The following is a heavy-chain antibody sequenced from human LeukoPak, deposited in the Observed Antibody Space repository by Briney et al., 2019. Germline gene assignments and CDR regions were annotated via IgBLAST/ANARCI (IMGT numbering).Heavy chain of an antibody. D-gene: IGHD4-11*01. V-gene: IGHV3-30*02. J-gene: IGHJ4*02. CDR3: VRDSIRQQLYYFDH. CDR2: LQNDGSDK. Sequence: GGSLRLSCAASGFTFSSYGMHWVRQAPGKGLEWVAFLQNDGSDKYLADSVKGRFTISRDNSKNTLFLQMNSLRADDTAVYYCVRDSIRQQLYYFDHWGQGTLVTVSS. CDR1: GFTFSSYG.